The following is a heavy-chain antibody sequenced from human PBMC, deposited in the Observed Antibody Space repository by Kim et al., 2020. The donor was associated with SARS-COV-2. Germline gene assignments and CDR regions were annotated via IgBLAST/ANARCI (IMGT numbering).Heavy chain of an antibody. D-gene: IGHD2-15*01. Sequence: SQTLSLTCVISGDSVSNGGSSWNWIRQSPSRGLEWLGLTSYRSMWQNYYAVSVKGRITINPDTSKNQFFLQLNSVTPDDTAIYYCARWVRHVATPIPPAGHAAFDVWGQGTTVTVSS. CDR3: ARWVRHVATPIPPAGHAAFDV. V-gene: IGHV6-1*01. J-gene: IGHJ6*02. CDR1: GDSVSNGGSS. CDR2: TSYRSMWQN.